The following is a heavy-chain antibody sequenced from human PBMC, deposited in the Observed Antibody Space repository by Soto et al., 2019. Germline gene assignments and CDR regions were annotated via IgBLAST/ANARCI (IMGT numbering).Heavy chain of an antibody. V-gene: IGHV3-11*01. CDR1: GFTFSDYY. J-gene: IGHJ4*02. D-gene: IGHD3-22*01. CDR3: ARDYQPITMIVVVIDRPFDY. CDR2: ISSSGSTI. Sequence: GGSLRLSCAVSGFTFSDYYMSWIRQAPRKGLEWVSYISSSGSTIYYADSVKGRFTISRDNAKNSLYLQMNSLRAEDTAVYYCARDYQPITMIVVVIDRPFDYWGQGTLVTVSS.